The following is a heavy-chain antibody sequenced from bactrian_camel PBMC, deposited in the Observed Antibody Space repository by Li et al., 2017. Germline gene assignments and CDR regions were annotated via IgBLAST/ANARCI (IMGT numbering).Heavy chain of an antibody. CDR1: GYSYSTYC. V-gene: IGHV3S53*01. D-gene: IGHD1*01. Sequence: VQLVESGGGSVQAGGSLRLSCAASGYSYSTYCMAWFRQGPGKERERIASIHSDGTTMHADSVKGRFTISKDNARNTVYLQMDSLKPEDTAMYYCAADPRAWKCARIGSRVEFGLWGHGTQVTVS. CDR3: AADPRAWKCARIGSRVEFGL. CDR2: IHSDGTT. J-gene: IGHJ6*01.